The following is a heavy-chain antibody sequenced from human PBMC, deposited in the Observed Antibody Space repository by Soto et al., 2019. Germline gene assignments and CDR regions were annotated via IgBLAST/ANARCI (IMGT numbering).Heavy chain of an antibody. V-gene: IGHV3-30-3*01. CDR1: GFTFSSYA. CDR3: ARDVGDGYESYYYGMDV. CDR2: ISYDGSNK. Sequence: QVQLVESGGGVVQPGRSLRLSCAAPGFTFSSYAMHWVRQAPGKGLEWVAVISYDGSNKYYADSVKGRFTISRDNSKNTLYLQMNSLRAEDTAVYYCARDVGDGYESYYYGMDVWGQGTTVTVSS. D-gene: IGHD5-12*01. J-gene: IGHJ6*02.